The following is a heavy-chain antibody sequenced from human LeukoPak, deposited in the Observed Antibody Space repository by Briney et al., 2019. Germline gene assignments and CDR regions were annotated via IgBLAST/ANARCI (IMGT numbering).Heavy chain of an antibody. CDR3: ARPAGDFWSGYSRTPFDY. D-gene: IGHD3-3*01. CDR1: GYTFTSYG. Sequence: ASVKVSRKASGYTFTSYGISWVRQAPGQGLEWMGWIIPIFGTANYAQKFQGRVTITADESTSTAYMELSSLRSEDTAVYYCARPAGDFWSGYSRTPFDYWGQGTLVTVSS. CDR2: IIPIFGTA. J-gene: IGHJ4*02. V-gene: IGHV1-69*13.